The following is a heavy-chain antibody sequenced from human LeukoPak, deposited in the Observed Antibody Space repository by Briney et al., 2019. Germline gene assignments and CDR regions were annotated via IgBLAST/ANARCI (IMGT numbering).Heavy chain of an antibody. CDR2: IDHSGST. D-gene: IGHD5-12*01. CDR3: ARVYQYRGHSDYEEGTGLNYFDY. CDR1: GGSFSGYY. J-gene: IGHJ4*02. Sequence: SETLSLTCAVYGGSFSGYYWSWIRQPPGKGLEWIGEIDHSGSTNYNPSLKSRVTISVDTSKNQFSLKLSSVTAADTAVYYCARVYQYRGHSDYEEGTGLNYFDYWGQGTLVTVSS. V-gene: IGHV4-34*01.